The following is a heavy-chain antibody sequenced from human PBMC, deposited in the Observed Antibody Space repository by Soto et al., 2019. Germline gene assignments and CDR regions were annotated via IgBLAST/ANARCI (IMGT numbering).Heavy chain of an antibody. D-gene: IGHD2-15*01. V-gene: IGHV4-59*01. CDR2: IYYSGST. J-gene: IGHJ5*02. CDR3: ARGVEDIVVVVAATGLPNWFDP. Sequence: SETLSLTCTVSGGSISSYYWSWIRQPPGKGLEWIGYIYYSGSTNYNPSLKSRVTISVDTSKNRFSLKLSSVTAADTAVYYCARGVEDIVVVVAATGLPNWFDPWGQGTLVTVSS. CDR1: GGSISSYY.